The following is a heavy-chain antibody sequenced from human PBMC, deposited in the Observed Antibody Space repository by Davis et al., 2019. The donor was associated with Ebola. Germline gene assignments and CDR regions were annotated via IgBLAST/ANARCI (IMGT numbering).Heavy chain of an antibody. CDR3: ARGGAQTYHYGSGSYSFVYYFDY. CDR2: INDSGST. V-gene: IGHV4-34*01. Sequence: SETLSLTCAVYGGSFSGYYWSWIRQPPGKGLEWIGEINDSGSTNYNPSLKSRVTISVDTSKNQFSLKVNSVTAADTAVYFWARGGAQTYHYGSGSYSFVYYFDYWGQGTLVTVSS. CDR1: GGSFSGYY. D-gene: IGHD3-10*01. J-gene: IGHJ4*02.